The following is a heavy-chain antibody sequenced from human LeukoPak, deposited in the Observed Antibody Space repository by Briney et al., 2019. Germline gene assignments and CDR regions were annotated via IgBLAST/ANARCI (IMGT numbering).Heavy chain of an antibody. J-gene: IGHJ5*02. CDR1: GVSISSDY. Sequence: SETLSLACTVSGVSISSDYWSWIRLPPGKGLEWIGYIYYSGSSNYNPSLKSRVTMSVDTSKNQFSLKLTSVTAADTAVYYCARRLRQNLFDPWGQGTLVTVSS. CDR2: IYYSGSS. V-gene: IGHV4-59*08. D-gene: IGHD4-17*01. CDR3: ARRLRQNLFDP.